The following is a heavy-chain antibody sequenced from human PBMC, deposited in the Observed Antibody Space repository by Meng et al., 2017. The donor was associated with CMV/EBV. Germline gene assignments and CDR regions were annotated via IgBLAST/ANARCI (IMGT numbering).Heavy chain of an antibody. D-gene: IGHD2-2*01. CDR1: AFRVYA. CDR2: IIPIFGTA. V-gene: IGHV1-69*05. Sequence: AFRVYAISWAPHAPGQGLEWMGGIIPIFGTADYAQKFQGRVTITTDESTSTAYMELSSLRSEDTAVYYCARSRRYCSSTSCPGWSGYWGQGTLVTVSS. J-gene: IGHJ4*02. CDR3: ARSRRYCSSTSCPGWSGY.